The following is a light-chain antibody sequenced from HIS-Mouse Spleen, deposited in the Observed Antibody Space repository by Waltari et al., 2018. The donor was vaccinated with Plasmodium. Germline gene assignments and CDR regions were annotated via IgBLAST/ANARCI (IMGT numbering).Light chain of an antibody. V-gene: IGLV3-25*03. CDR2: KDS. Sequence: SYELTQPPSVSVSPGQTARITCPGDALPKQSAYWYQQKPGQAPVLLIYKDSERPSGIPERFSGSSSGTTVTLTISGVQAEDEADYYCQSADSSGTPNWVFGGGTKLTVL. CDR1: ALPKQS. CDR3: QSADSSGTPNWV. J-gene: IGLJ3*02.